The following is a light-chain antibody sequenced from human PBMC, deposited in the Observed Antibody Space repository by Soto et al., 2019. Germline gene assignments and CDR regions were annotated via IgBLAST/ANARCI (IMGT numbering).Light chain of an antibody. CDR1: QSVSNNY. Sequence: EIVLTQSPGTLSLSPGEKATLSCRASQSVSNNYLAWYQQKPGQAPRLLIYGASNRATGIPDSFSGSGSGTDFTLTISRLEPEDFAVYYCQQYGSSVTLGQGTKVDIK. J-gene: IGKJ1*01. CDR2: GAS. CDR3: QQYGSSVT. V-gene: IGKV3-20*01.